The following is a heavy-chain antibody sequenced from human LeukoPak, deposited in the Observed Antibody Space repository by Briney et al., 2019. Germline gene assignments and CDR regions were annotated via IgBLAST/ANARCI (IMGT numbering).Heavy chain of an antibody. J-gene: IGHJ4*02. CDR2: IYYSGST. V-gene: IGHV4-39*01. CDR3: ARRPAYYYDSEVTR. D-gene: IGHD3-22*01. CDR1: GGSISSSSYY. Sequence: PSETLSLTCTVSGGSISSSSYYWGWIRQPPGKGLEWIGSIYYSGSTYYNPSLKSRVTISVDTSKNQFSLKLSSVTAADTAVYYCARRPAYYYDSEVTRWGQGTLVTVSS.